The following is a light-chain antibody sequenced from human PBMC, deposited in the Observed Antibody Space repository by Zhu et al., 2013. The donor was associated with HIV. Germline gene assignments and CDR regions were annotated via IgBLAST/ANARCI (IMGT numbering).Light chain of an antibody. CDR3: QQYSSPPPT. CDR2: ATS. Sequence: EIVMTQSPATLSVSPGERVTLSRRASQSVSSDLAWYQQKPGQVPRLLIYATSSRATGVPDRFTGSESGTDFTLTISRLEPEDFAVYYCQQYSSPPPTFGQGTTLDIK. CDR1: QSVSSD. J-gene: IGKJ2*01. V-gene: IGKV3-20*01.